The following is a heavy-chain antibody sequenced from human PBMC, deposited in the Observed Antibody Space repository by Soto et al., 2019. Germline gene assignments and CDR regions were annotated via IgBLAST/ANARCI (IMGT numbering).Heavy chain of an antibody. CDR2: INHSGST. Sequence: SETLSLTCAVYGGSFSGYYWSWIRQPPGKGLEWIGEINHSGSTNYNPSLKSRVTISVDTSKNQFSLKLSSVTAADTAVYYCARGSQLTGTPGSAGIDYWGQGTLVTVSS. D-gene: IGHD1-7*01. CDR1: GGSFSGYY. J-gene: IGHJ4*02. CDR3: ARGSQLTGTPGSAGIDY. V-gene: IGHV4-34*01.